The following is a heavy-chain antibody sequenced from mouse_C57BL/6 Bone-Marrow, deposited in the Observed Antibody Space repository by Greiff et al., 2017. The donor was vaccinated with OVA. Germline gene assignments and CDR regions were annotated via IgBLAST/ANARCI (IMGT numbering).Heavy chain of an antibody. Sequence: EVKVVESGAELVRPGASVKLSCTASGFNIKDDYMHWVKQRPEQGLEWIGWIDPENGDTEYASKFQGKATITADTSSNTAYLQLSSLTSEDTAVYYCTKPYQAWFAYWGQGTLVTVSA. CDR1: GFNIKDDY. CDR3: TKPYQAWFAY. V-gene: IGHV14-4*01. CDR2: IDPENGDT. J-gene: IGHJ3*01. D-gene: IGHD5-1-1*01.